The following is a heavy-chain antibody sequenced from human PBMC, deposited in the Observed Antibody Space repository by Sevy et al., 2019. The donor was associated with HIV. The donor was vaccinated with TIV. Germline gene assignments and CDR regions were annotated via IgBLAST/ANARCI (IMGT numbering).Heavy chain of an antibody. CDR2: IYYSGST. Sequence: SETLSLTCTVSGGSISSYYWSWIRQPPGKGLEWIGYIYYSGSTNYKPSLKSRVTISVDTSKNQFSLKLSSVTAADTAVYYCARLMSLGYYFDYWGQGTLVTVSS. CDR3: ARLMSLGYYFDY. V-gene: IGHV4-59*01. J-gene: IGHJ4*02. CDR1: GGSISSYY. D-gene: IGHD2-8*01.